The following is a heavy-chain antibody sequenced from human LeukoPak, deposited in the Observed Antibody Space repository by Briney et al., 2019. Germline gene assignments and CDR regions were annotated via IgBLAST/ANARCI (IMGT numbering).Heavy chain of an antibody. D-gene: IGHD1-26*01. J-gene: IGHJ2*01. CDR3: AMRSSGNYYNRYFDL. CDR2: ISAYNGNT. V-gene: IGHV1/OR15-2*02. CDR1: GYTFTGYY. Sequence: ASVKVSCKASGYTFTGYYMHWVRQAPGQGLEWMGWISAYNGNTNYVQKFEGRVTMTEDTSTDTAYVELSSLSSDDTAVYYCAMRSSGNYYNRYFDLWGRGTLVTVSS.